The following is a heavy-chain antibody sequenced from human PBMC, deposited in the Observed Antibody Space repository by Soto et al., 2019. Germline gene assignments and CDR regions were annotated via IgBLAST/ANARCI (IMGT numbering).Heavy chain of an antibody. Sequence: SETLSLTCTFSGDSITSGVHYWSWIRQPPGKGLEWIGSFYYSGSTYYNPSLKSRVSISVDTSKNQFSLKLSSVTAADTAVYYCATSSSGWRAEYFQHWGQGTLVTVSS. D-gene: IGHD6-19*01. CDR3: ATSSSGWRAEYFQH. J-gene: IGHJ1*01. CDR1: GDSITSGVHY. V-gene: IGHV4-39*01. CDR2: FYYSGST.